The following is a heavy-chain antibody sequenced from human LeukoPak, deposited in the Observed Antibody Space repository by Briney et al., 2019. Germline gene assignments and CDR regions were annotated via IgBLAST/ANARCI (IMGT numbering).Heavy chain of an antibody. Sequence: GGSLRLSCAASGSTFDDFDMSWVRQVPGKGLEWVSGVSWNGRNSGYADSLKGRFTISRDNAKNSLYLQMNGLRAEDTAFYYCARAATGHYYYYMDVWGNGTTVTVSS. V-gene: IGHV3-20*04. CDR2: VSWNGRNS. CDR1: GSTFDDFD. D-gene: IGHD3-9*01. J-gene: IGHJ6*03. CDR3: ARAATGHYYYYMDV.